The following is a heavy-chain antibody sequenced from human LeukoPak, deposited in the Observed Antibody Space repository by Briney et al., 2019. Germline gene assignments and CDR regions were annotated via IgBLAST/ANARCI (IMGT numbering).Heavy chain of an antibody. CDR2: IYYSGST. J-gene: IGHJ4*02. Sequence: SETLSLTCTVSGGSISSYYWSWIRQPPGKGLEWIGYIYYSGSTNYNPSLKSRVTISVDTSKNQFSLKLSSVTAADTAVYYCARSPVHDVADYWGQGTLVTVSS. CDR1: GGSISSYY. CDR3: ARSPVHDVADY. D-gene: IGHD3-10*02. V-gene: IGHV4-59*01.